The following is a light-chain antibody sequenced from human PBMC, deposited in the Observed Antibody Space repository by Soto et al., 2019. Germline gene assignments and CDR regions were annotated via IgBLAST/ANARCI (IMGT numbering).Light chain of an antibody. Sequence: HSVLTQPPSVSGAPGQRVTISCTGSSSNIGAGYDVHWYQQLPGTAPKLLIYGNSNRPSGVPDRFSGSKSGTSASLAITGLQAEDEADYYCQSYDSSLSGFYVFGTGTKLTVL. CDR1: SSNIGAGYD. J-gene: IGLJ1*01. CDR2: GNS. CDR3: QSYDSSLSGFYV. V-gene: IGLV1-40*01.